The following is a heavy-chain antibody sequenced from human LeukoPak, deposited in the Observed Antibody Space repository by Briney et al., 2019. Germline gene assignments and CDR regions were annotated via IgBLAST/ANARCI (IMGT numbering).Heavy chain of an antibody. D-gene: IGHD6-13*01. CDR3: ARSGTSYSSSWYRLDY. V-gene: IGHV1-18*01. J-gene: IGHJ4*02. Sequence: ASVKVSCKASGYTFTSYGISWVRQAPGQGLEWMGRISAYNGNTNYAQKLQGRVTMTTDTSTSTAYMELRSLRSDDTAVYYCARSGTSYSSSWYRLDYWGQGTLVTVSS. CDR1: GYTFTSYG. CDR2: ISAYNGNT.